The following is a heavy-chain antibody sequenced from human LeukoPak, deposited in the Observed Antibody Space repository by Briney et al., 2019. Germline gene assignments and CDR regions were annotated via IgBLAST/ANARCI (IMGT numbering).Heavy chain of an antibody. Sequence: GGSLRLSCAASGFTFTNAWMSWVRQAPGKGLEWVGRIKSKTDGGTTDYAAPVKGRFTISRDDSKNTLYLQMNSLRAEDTAVYYCARDSTPRYYDILTGYYTAVGYFDYWGQGTLVTVSS. V-gene: IGHV3-15*01. CDR3: ARDSTPRYYDILTGYYTAVGYFDY. J-gene: IGHJ4*02. D-gene: IGHD3-9*01. CDR2: IKSKTDGGTT. CDR1: GFTFTNAW.